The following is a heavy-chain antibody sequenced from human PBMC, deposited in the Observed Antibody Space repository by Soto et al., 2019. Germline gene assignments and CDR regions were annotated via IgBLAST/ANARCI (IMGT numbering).Heavy chain of an antibody. CDR1: GFSLSTSGVG. CDR2: IYWDDDK. CDR3: AHSTTYYYDSSGYAPFVAFDI. Sequence: SGPTLVKPTQTLTLTCTFSGFSLSTSGVGVGWIRQPPGKALEWLALIYWDDDKRYSPSLKSRLTITKATSKNQVVLTMTNMDPVETGTYYCAHSTTYYYDSSGYAPFVAFDIWGQGTMVTVS. J-gene: IGHJ3*02. V-gene: IGHV2-5*02. D-gene: IGHD3-22*01.